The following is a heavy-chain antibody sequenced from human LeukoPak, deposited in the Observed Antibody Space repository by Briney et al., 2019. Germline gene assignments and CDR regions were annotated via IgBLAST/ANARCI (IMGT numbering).Heavy chain of an antibody. V-gene: IGHV3-23*01. D-gene: IGHD4-17*01. CDR1: GFTFSSYA. Sequence: GGSLRLSCAASGFTFSSYAMSWVRQAPGKGLEWVSAVTGSGGSTYYADSVKGRFTISRDNSKNTLYLQMNSLRAEDTAVYYCAKDPYGDYSWFDHWGQGTLVTVSS. CDR2: VTGSGGST. CDR3: AKDPYGDYSWFDH. J-gene: IGHJ5*02.